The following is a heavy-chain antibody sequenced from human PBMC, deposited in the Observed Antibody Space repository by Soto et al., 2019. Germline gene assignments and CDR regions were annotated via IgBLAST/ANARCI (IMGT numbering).Heavy chain of an antibody. CDR1: GASVSSNNAA. J-gene: IGHJ4*02. Sequence: SETLSITCAISGASVSSNNAAGNWIRQSPSRGLEWLGRTYYRSKWYNHYAVSVKSRITVNPDTSKNQFSLQLNSVTPEDTAVYYCARSGPGGYIDYWGQGTMVTVSS. V-gene: IGHV6-1*01. CDR2: TYYRSKWYN. D-gene: IGHD3-22*01. CDR3: ARSGPGGYIDY.